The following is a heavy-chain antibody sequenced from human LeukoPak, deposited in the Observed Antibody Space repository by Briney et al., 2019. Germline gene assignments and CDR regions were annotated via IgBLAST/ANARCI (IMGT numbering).Heavy chain of an antibody. V-gene: IGHV4-59*01. CDR1: GGSISSYY. D-gene: IGHD6-19*01. J-gene: IGHJ4*02. Sequence: NPSETLSLTCTVSGGSISSYYWSWIRQSPGKGLEWIGYISDGGNTNYNPSLKSRVTISVQTSKNQFSLKLRSVTAADTAVYYCARAGRRWLVWNFWGQGTLVTVSS. CDR3: ARAGRRWLVWNF. CDR2: ISDGGNT.